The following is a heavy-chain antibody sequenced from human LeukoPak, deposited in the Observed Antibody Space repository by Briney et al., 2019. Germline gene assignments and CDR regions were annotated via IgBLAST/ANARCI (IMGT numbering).Heavy chain of an antibody. J-gene: IGHJ6*03. CDR3: ARGNYDFWSGYYGYYMDV. CDR2: INPSGGST. Sequence: ASVKVSCKASGYTFTSYYMHWVRQAPGQGLERMGIINPSGGSTSYAQKFQGRVTMTRDMSTSTVYMELSSLRSEDTAVYYCARGNYDFWSGYYGYYMDVWGKGTTVTVSS. V-gene: IGHV1-46*01. D-gene: IGHD3-3*01. CDR1: GYTFTSYY.